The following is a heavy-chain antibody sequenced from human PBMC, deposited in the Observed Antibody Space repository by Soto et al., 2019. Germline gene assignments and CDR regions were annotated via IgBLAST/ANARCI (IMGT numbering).Heavy chain of an antibody. CDR1: GFTFSSYS. D-gene: IGHD2-2*01. J-gene: IGHJ5*02. CDR2: ISSSGTTI. V-gene: IGHV3-48*04. CDR3: ARVDPPAKS. Sequence: GGSLRLSCAASGFTFSSYSMNWVRQAPGKGLEWVSSISSSGTTIYYADSVKGRFTISRDNAKNSLYLQMNSLRAEDTAVYYCARVDPPAKSWGQGTLVTVSS.